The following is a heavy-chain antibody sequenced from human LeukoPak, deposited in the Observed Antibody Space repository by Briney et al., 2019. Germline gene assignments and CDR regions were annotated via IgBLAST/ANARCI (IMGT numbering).Heavy chain of an antibody. V-gene: IGHV4-61*02. CDR3: ARDSVSWFVFDS. J-gene: IGHJ5*01. CDR1: GDSISSGAYY. CDR2: IYSNGNT. D-gene: IGHD3-10*01. Sequence: SETLSLTCTVSGDSISSGAYYWSWIRQPAGKGLEWIGRIYSNGNTNYKPSLKSRVTISLDTSKRQFSLQLTSVTAADTAMYYCARDSVSWFVFDSWGQGTLVTVSS.